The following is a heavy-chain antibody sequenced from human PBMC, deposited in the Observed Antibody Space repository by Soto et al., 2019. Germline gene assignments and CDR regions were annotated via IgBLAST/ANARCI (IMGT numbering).Heavy chain of an antibody. J-gene: IGHJ6*02. CDR3: ARGYGQLVRTPLDV. CDR1: GGSFSGYY. D-gene: IGHD6-6*01. V-gene: IGHV4-34*01. Sequence: KPSETLSLTCAVYGGSFSGYYWTWIRQTPGKGLEWIGEIYHSGSTNYNPSLKSRVTISVDTSKKQFSLKLSSVTVADTAVYYCARGYGQLVRTPLDVWGQGTTVTVSS. CDR2: IYHSGST.